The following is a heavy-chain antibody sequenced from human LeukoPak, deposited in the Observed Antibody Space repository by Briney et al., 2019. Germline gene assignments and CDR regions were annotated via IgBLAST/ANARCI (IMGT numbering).Heavy chain of an antibody. J-gene: IGHJ4*02. CDR1: GFTFDDYA. CDR3: AKVATRSGGDFDY. D-gene: IGHD5-12*01. V-gene: IGHV3-43*02. Sequence: GGSLRLSCAASGFTFDDYAMHWVRQAPGKGLEWVSLISGAGGNTNYADSVKGRFTISRDNSENSLYLQMNSLRTEDTALYYCAKVATRSGGDFDYWGQGTLVTVSS. CDR2: ISGAGGNT.